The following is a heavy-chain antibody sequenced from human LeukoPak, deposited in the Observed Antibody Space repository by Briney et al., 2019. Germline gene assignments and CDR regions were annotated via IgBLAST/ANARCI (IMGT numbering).Heavy chain of an antibody. V-gene: IGHV3-23*01. CDR1: GLTLSNYA. J-gene: IGHJ4*02. CDR3: ARRGIVIRAVILIGFHTEAYYFDY. CDR2: ISGSGGGT. D-gene: IGHD3-10*01. Sequence: GGSLRLSCVVSGLTLSNYAMSWVRQAPGKGLEWVSGISGSGGGTNYADSVKGRFTISRDNAKNTLYLQMNSLRADDTAVYFCARRGIVIRAVILIGFHTEAYYFDYWGQGTLVTVSS.